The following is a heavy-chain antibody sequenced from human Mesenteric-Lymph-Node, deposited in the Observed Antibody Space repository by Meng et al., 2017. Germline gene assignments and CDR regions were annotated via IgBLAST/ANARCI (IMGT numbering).Heavy chain of an antibody. CDR1: GASVSSYY. D-gene: IGHD6-19*01. V-gene: IGHV4-59*02. Sequence: SETLSLTCTVSGASVSSYYWSWIRQPPGKGLEWIGYIYYSGSTNYNPSLKSRVTISVDTSKNQFSLKLSSVTAADTAVYYCARAPGIAVAGKAFDYWGQGTLVTVSS. CDR3: ARAPGIAVAGKAFDY. CDR2: IYYSGST. J-gene: IGHJ4*02.